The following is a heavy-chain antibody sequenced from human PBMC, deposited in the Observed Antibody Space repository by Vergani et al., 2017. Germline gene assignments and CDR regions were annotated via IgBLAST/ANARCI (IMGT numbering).Heavy chain of an antibody. CDR1: VYTFSNYY. V-gene: IGHV1-46*03. CDR3: ARGDYGILTGYRY. D-gene: IGHD3-9*01. J-gene: IGHJ4*02. CDR2: INPRGGHT. Sequence: QVQVVQSGAEVKKSGASVKVSCKTSVYTFSNYYMHWVRRAPGQGLEWMGIINPRGGHTNYAQKFQGRVTMTRDTSTSTVYMELSSMRSEATAIYYCARGDYGILTGYRYWGQGTLVTVSA.